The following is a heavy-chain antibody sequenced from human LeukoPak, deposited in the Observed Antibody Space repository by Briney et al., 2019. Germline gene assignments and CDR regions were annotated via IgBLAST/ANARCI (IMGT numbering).Heavy chain of an antibody. CDR3: ARVGGGSYDYGMDV. Sequence: GGSLRLSCAASGFTFSSYSMNWVRQAPGKGLEWVSSISSSSSYIYYADSVKGRFTISRDNAKNSLYLQMNSPRADDTAVYYCARVGGGSYDYGMDVWGQGTTVTVSS. CDR1: GFTFSSYS. CDR2: ISSSSSYI. D-gene: IGHD3-16*01. V-gene: IGHV3-21*01. J-gene: IGHJ6*02.